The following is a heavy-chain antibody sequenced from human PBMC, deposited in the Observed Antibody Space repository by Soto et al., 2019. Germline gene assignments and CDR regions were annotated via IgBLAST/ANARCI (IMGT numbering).Heavy chain of an antibody. D-gene: IGHD2-15*01. CDR2: FDPEDGET. CDR1: GYTLTELS. Sequence: ASVKVSCKVSGYTLTELSMHWVRQAPGKGLEWMGGFDPEDGETIYAQKFQGRVTMTEDTSTDTAYMELSSLRSEDTAVYYCATASLRIVVVVAAKINYAFDIWGQGTMVTVSS. CDR3: ATASLRIVVVVAAKINYAFDI. V-gene: IGHV1-24*01. J-gene: IGHJ3*02.